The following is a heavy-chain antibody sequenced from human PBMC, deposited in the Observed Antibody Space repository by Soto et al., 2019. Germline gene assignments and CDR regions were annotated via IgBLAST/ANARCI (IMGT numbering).Heavy chain of an antibody. Sequence: GGSLILSCAASGFTFSSYAMNWVRQAPGKGLEWVAIISYDGSNKYYADSVKGRFTISRDNSKNTLYLQMNSLTVEDTAVYYCARNMRPFWDGSYSPSISPDYWGQGTQVTVSS. D-gene: IGHD3-3*01. CDR3: ARNMRPFWDGSYSPSISPDY. V-gene: IGHV3-30-3*01. CDR2: ISYDGSNK. J-gene: IGHJ4*02. CDR1: GFTFSSYA.